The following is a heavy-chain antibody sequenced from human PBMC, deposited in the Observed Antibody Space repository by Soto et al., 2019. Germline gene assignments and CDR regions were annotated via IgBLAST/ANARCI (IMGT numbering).Heavy chain of an antibody. D-gene: IGHD3-22*01. J-gene: IGHJ4*01. Sequence: PGGSLRLSCAASGFTFSNAWINGVRQAPGKGLEWVGRIKSKTDGGTTDYAEPVKGRFAISRDDSNNMVYLQMNSLKIEDTAVYYCTTDSYSTIIIVRFEYWGHGTLVTVSS. CDR1: GFTFSNAW. CDR3: TTDSYSTIIIVRFEY. V-gene: IGHV3-15*07. CDR2: IKSKTDGGTT.